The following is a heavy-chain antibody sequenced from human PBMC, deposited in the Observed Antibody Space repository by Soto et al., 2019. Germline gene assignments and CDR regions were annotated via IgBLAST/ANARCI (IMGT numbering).Heavy chain of an antibody. Sequence: SVKVSCKASGGTFSSYAISWVRQAPGQGLEWMGGIIPIFGTANYAQEFQGRVTITADESTSTAYMELSSLRSEDTAVYYCAREIDITKAPYNWFDPWGQGTLVTVSS. D-gene: IGHD1-20*01. CDR3: AREIDITKAPYNWFDP. CDR2: IIPIFGTA. CDR1: GGTFSSYA. J-gene: IGHJ5*02. V-gene: IGHV1-69*13.